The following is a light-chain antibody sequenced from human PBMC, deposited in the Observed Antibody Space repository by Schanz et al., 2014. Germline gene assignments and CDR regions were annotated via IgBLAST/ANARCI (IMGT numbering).Light chain of an antibody. Sequence: QSVLTQPPSVSGAPGQRVTISCTGSTSNIGAGYDVHWYQQFPGAAPKLLIYANSNRPSWVPDRFSASKSGTSASLAITGLQTEDEADYYCQSYDSSLSGSVFGGGTKLTVL. CDR3: QSYDSSLSGSV. CDR1: TSNIGAGYD. CDR2: ANS. V-gene: IGLV1-40*01. J-gene: IGLJ2*01.